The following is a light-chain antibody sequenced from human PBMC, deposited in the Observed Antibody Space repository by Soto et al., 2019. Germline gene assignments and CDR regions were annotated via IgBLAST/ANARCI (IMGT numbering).Light chain of an antibody. Sequence: EIVLTQFPATLSLSPGDGATLSCRASQSVSSYLAWYQQKRGQAPRLLIYDSSNRATGIPARFSGSGSGTDFSLIIGSLEPEDFAVYYCQQRSNWPLTFGGGTKVEIK. CDR1: QSVSSY. CDR2: DSS. J-gene: IGKJ4*01. V-gene: IGKV3-11*01. CDR3: QQRSNWPLT.